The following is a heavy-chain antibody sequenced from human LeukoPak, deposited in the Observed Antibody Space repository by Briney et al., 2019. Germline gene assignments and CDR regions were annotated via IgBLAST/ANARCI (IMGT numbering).Heavy chain of an antibody. CDR3: ARLSVSLNAFDI. CDR1: GYSISSGYY. Sequence: PSETLSLTCTVSGYSISSGYYWSWIRQPPGKGLEWIGNIYHRGDTYYNGSLHSRVTISLDTSNNQFSLKLSSVTAADTAMFYCARLSVSLNAFDIWGQGTMVTVSS. V-gene: IGHV4-38-2*02. J-gene: IGHJ3*02. CDR2: IYHRGDT.